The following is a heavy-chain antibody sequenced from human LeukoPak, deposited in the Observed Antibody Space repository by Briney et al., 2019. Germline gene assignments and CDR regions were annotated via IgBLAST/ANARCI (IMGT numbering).Heavy chain of an antibody. CDR1: GYTFTNYG. J-gene: IGHJ4*02. D-gene: IGHD3-22*01. CDR3: ARDGSTWADYYDSSGYYRRFDY. Sequence: GASVKVSCKASGYTFTNYGISWVRQAPGQGLEWMGWISAYSGYTNYAQKVQGRVTMTTDTSTSTAYMELRSLRSDDTAVYYCARDGSTWADYYDSSGYYRRFDYWGQGTLVTVSS. CDR2: ISAYSGYT. V-gene: IGHV1-18*01.